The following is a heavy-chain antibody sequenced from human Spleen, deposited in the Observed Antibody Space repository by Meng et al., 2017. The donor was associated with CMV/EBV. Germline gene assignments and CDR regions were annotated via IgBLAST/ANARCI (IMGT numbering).Heavy chain of an antibody. J-gene: IGHJ4*02. CDR2: ISSDASNK. CDR3: AGETSGSLDW. V-gene: IGHV3-30*04. Sequence: GESLKISCEGSGFTYSNHPMHWVRQAPGKGLEWVAVISSDASNKYYADPVKGRFTISRDNSQNTLYFHMNSLRAADTAVYYCAGETSGSLDWWGQGTLVTVSS. CDR1: GFTYSNHP. D-gene: IGHD1-26*01.